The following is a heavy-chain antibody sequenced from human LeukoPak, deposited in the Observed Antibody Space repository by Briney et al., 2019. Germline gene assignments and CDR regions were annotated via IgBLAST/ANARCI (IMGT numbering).Heavy chain of an antibody. Sequence: GPSVKVSFKASGGTFISYAISWVRQAPGQGREWMGGIIPIFGTANYAQKFQGRVTITADESTSTAYMELSSLRSEDTAVYYCARWWDIVVVPAAMTDYYYYGMDVWGQGTTVTVSS. V-gene: IGHV1-69*01. CDR3: ARWWDIVVVPAAMTDYYYYGMDV. CDR2: IIPIFGTA. CDR1: GGTFISYA. J-gene: IGHJ6*02. D-gene: IGHD2-2*01.